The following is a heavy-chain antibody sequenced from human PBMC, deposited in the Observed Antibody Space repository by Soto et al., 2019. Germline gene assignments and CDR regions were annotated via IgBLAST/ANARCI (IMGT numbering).Heavy chain of an antibody. CDR3: ARASGDYVFDY. V-gene: IGHV4-59*01. Sequence: PSETLSLTCTVSGVSISSYYWSWIRQPPGKGLEWIGYIYYSGSTNYNPSLKSRVTISVDTSKNQFSLKLSSVTAADTAVYYCARASGDYVFDYWGQGTLVTVSS. CDR2: IYYSGST. CDR1: GVSISSYY. J-gene: IGHJ4*02. D-gene: IGHD4-17*01.